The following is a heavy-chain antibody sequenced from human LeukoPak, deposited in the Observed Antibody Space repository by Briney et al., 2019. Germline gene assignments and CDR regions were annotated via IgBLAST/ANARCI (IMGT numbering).Heavy chain of an antibody. J-gene: IGHJ6*02. V-gene: IGHV2-70*20. CDR1: GFSLSTSGMC. CDR2: IDWDDDK. CDR3: ARIPLGDYYYGMDV. D-gene: IGHD3-16*01. Sequence: SGPALVNPTQTLTLTCTFSGFSLSTSGMCVSWVRQPPGKALEWLALIDWDDDKYYSTSLKTRLTISKDTSKNQVVLTMTNMDPVDTATYYCARIPLGDYYYGMDVWGQGTTVTVSS.